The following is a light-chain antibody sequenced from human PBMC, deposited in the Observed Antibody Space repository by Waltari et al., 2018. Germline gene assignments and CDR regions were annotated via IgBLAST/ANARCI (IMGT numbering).Light chain of an antibody. CDR2: RNN. V-gene: IGLV1-47*01. CDR3: TTWDDSLSGYV. CDR1: SSNIGSNY. J-gene: IGLJ1*01. Sequence: QSVLTQPPSASGIPGQRVTISCSGSSSNIGSNYIYWYQQLPGTAPKLLIYRNNQRPSGVPDRFSGSKSGAAASRAISGLRSEDEADYYCTTWDDSLSGYVFGTGTKVTVL.